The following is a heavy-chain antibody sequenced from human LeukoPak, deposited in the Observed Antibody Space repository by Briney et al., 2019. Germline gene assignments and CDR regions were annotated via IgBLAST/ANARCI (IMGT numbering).Heavy chain of an antibody. V-gene: IGHV3-33*01. CDR1: GFTFSSFG. Sequence: GGSLRLSCAASGFTFSSFGMHWVRQAPGKGLEGVALIWYDGSNKYYADSVKGRFTISRDNSKNTLYLQMNSLRAEDTALYYYVRAVYTLWYFDYWGQGVLVTVSS. CDR3: VRAVYTLWYFDY. D-gene: IGHD3-16*01. CDR2: IWYDGSNK. J-gene: IGHJ4*02.